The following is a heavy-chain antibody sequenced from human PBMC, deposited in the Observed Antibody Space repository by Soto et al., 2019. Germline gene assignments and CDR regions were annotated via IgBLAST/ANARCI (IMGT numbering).Heavy chain of an antibody. CDR2: IIPIFGTA. CDR1: GGTFSSYA. Sequence: GASVKVSCKASGGTFSSYAIRWVREAPGQGLELMGGIIPIFGTANYAQKFQGRVTITADESTSTAYMELSSLRSEDTAVYYCARASPTGFLEWAKGPNWFDPWGQGTLVTVYS. D-gene: IGHD3-3*01. CDR3: ARASPTGFLEWAKGPNWFDP. J-gene: IGHJ5*02. V-gene: IGHV1-69*13.